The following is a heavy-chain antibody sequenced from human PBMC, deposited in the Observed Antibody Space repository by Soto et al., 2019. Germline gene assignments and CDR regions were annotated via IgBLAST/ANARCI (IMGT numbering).Heavy chain of an antibody. J-gene: IGHJ6*03. Sequence: LSETLSLTCTVSGGSISSGGYYWGWIRRHPGKGLEWIGYIYYSGSTYYNPSLKSRVTISVDTSKNQFSLKLSSVTAADTAVYYCSRHHKHLWLRAASCYYMDVWGKGTTVTVSS. CDR1: GGSISSGGYY. CDR2: IYYSGST. V-gene: IGHV4-31*03. CDR3: SRHHKHLWLRAASCYYMDV. D-gene: IGHD5-18*01.